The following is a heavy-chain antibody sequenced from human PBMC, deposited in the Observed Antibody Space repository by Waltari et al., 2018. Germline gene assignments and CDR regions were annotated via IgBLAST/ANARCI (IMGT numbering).Heavy chain of an antibody. Sequence: VQLVQSGSELKKPGASVKVSCKTSGSTFSDFGINWVRQVPGHGLEWMGWINTETGKPTYAQAFTGRSVFSVDAAVSTAYLQIDNLDSKDTAVYFCARDQGGASSRWGQGTPVFVSS. J-gene: IGHJ1*01. D-gene: IGHD2-2*01. CDR3: ARDQGGASSR. CDR2: INTETGKP. V-gene: IGHV7-4-1*01. CDR1: GSTFSDFG.